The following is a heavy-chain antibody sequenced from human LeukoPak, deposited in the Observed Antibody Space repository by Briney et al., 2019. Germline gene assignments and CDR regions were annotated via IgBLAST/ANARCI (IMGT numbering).Heavy chain of an antibody. J-gene: IGHJ4*02. CDR3: AKVGSENLRLGELLLRRCYLDY. Sequence: GASVKVSCKASGGTLNNYAISWARQAPGQGLEGMGGIIPIFSTTYYAQRFQGRVTFTADESTSTAYMELSSLRSDDTAVYFCAKVGSENLRLGELLLRRCYLDYWGQGTLVTVSS. V-gene: IGHV1-69*13. D-gene: IGHD3-10*01. CDR1: GGTLNNYA. CDR2: IIPIFSTT.